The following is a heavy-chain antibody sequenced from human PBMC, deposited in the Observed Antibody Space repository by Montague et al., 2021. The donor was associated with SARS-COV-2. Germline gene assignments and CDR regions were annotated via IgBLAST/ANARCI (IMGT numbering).Heavy chain of an antibody. V-gene: IGHV3-13*01. CDR2: IGTAGDT. D-gene: IGHD3-22*01. CDR1: GFTFSSYD. J-gene: IGHJ6*03. CDR3: ARGHHYYDSSGYFGAGYYYYYMDV. Sequence: SLRLSCAASGFTFSSYDMHWVRQATGKGLEWVSAIGTAGDTYYPGSVKGRFTISRENAKNSLYLQMNSLRAGDTAVYYCARGHHYYDSSGYFGAGYYYYYMDVWGKGTTVTVSS.